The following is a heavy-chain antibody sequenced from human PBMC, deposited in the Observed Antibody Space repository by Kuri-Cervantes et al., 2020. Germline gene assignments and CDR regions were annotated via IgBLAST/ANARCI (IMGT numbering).Heavy chain of an antibody. CDR2: ISNSGST. D-gene: IGHD6-13*01. CDR3: ARGVSSWLDYYYYYYMDV. CDR1: GGSVSSGSYY. Sequence: SETLSLTCTVAGGSVSSGSYYWSWIRQPPGKGLEWIGYISNSGSTNYNPSLKSRVTISVDTSKNQFSLKLSSVTAADTAVYYCARGVSSWLDYYYYYYMDVWGKGTTVTVSS. J-gene: IGHJ6*03. V-gene: IGHV4-61*01.